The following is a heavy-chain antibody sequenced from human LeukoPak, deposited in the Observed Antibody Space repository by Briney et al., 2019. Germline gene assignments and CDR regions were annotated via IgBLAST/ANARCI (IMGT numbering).Heavy chain of an antibody. D-gene: IGHD6-6*01. CDR3: AKYGGSSSFDY. J-gene: IGHJ4*02. CDR1: GFTFSSYG. CDR2: ISYDGSNK. Sequence: GGSLRLSCAASGFTFSSYGMHWVRQAPGKGLEWVAVISYDGSNKYYADSVKGRFTISRDNSKNTLYLQMNSLRAEDTAVYYCAKYGGSSSFDYWGQGTLVTVSS. V-gene: IGHV3-30*18.